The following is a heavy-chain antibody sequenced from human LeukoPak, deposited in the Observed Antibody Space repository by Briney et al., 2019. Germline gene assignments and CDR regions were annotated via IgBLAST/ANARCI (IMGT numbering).Heavy chain of an antibody. CDR2: IYYSGST. D-gene: IGHD6-19*01. Sequence: PSETLSLTCTVSGGSISSYYWSWIRQPPGKGLEWIGYIYYSGSTNYNPSLKSRVTISVDTSKNRFSLKLSSVTAADTAVYYCARGQSSGWYFGWFDPWGQGTLVTVSS. CDR3: ARGQSSGWYFGWFDP. CDR1: GGSISSYY. V-gene: IGHV4-59*12. J-gene: IGHJ5*02.